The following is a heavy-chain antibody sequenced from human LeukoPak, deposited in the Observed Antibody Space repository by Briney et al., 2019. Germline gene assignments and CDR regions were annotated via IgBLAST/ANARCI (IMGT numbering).Heavy chain of an antibody. CDR1: GFTFSSYG. D-gene: IGHD6-13*01. CDR2: ISSSGSTI. CDR3: ASTPSPVLAAAGTDYYYYYGMDV. V-gene: IGHV3-48*03. Sequence: QSGGSLRLSCAASGFTFSSYGMNWVRQAPGKGLEWVSYISSSGSTIYYADSVKGRFTISRDNAKNSLYLQMNSLRAEDTAVYYCASTPSPVLAAAGTDYYYYYGMDVWGQGTTVTVSS. J-gene: IGHJ6*02.